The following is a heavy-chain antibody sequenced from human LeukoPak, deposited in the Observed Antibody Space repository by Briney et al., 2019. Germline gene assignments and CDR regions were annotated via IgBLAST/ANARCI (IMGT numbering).Heavy chain of an antibody. V-gene: IGHV3-30*01. D-gene: IGHD4-11*01. J-gene: IGHJ4*02. CDR3: ARDVSATAPFDY. CDR2: ISYDGSNK. Sequence: AVISYDGSNKYYADSVKGRFTISRDNSKNTLYLQMNSLRAEDTAVYYCARDVSATAPFDYWGQGTLVTVSS.